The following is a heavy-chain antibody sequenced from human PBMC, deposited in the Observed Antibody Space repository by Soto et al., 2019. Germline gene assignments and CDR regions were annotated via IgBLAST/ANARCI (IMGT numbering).Heavy chain of an antibody. Sequence: GGSLRLSCAASGFTFSSYAMSWVRQAPGKGLEWVSAISGSGGSTYYADSVKGRFTISRENSKNTLYLQMNSLRAEDTAVYYCAKVGTVVTPPHYYYYYGMDVWGQGTTVTVSS. CDR2: ISGSGGST. CDR3: AKVGTVVTPPHYYYYYGMDV. J-gene: IGHJ6*02. CDR1: GFTFSSYA. D-gene: IGHD2-21*02. V-gene: IGHV3-23*01.